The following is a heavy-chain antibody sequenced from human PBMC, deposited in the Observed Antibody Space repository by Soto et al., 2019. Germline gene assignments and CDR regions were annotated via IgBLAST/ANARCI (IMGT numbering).Heavy chain of an antibody. D-gene: IGHD6-19*01. CDR2: IYTSENT. CDR3: AKSRGNSGWLKPLVFGS. Sequence: SETLSLTCTVSGGSISSDYWSWIRQPAGKGLEWIGRIYTSENTHYNPSLRSRVSMSLDTSKNTLYLQMNSLRAEDTAVFYCAKSRGNSGWLKPLVFGSWGQGTLVTVSS. CDR1: GGSISSDY. V-gene: IGHV4-4*07. J-gene: IGHJ4*02.